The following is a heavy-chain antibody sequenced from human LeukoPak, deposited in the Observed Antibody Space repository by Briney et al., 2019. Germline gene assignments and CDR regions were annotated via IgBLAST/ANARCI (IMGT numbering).Heavy chain of an antibody. CDR3: AREGVAGTGLDY. D-gene: IGHD6-13*01. V-gene: IGHV1-46*01. J-gene: IGHJ4*02. CDR1: GYTFSIYN. Sequence: ASVKVSCKASGYTFSIYNMHWVRQAPGQGLEWMGIINPSGGTSYAQKLLGRITLTRDTSPLYMELSSLRSEDTAVYYCAREGVAGTGLDYWGQGTLVTVSS. CDR2: INPSGGT.